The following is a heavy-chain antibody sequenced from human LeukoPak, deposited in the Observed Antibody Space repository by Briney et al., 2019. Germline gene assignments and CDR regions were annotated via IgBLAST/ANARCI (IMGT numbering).Heavy chain of an antibody. CDR3: ARNSPSGLLFREAHFDY. D-gene: IGHD3-10*02. Sequence: PGGSLRLSCAASGFTFDDYGMSWVRQAPGKGLEWVSGINWNGGSTGYADSVKGRFTISRDNAKNSLYLQMNSLRAEDTALYHCARNSPSGLLFREAHFDYWGQGTLVTVSS. J-gene: IGHJ4*02. V-gene: IGHV3-20*01. CDR2: INWNGGST. CDR1: GFTFDDYG.